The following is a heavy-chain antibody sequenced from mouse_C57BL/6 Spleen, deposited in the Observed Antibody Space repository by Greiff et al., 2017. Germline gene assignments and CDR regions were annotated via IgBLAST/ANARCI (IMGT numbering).Heavy chain of an antibody. CDR3: ARSGSNYRFDY. Sequence: QVQLKQPGAELVMPGASVKLSCKASGYTFTSYWMHWVKQRPGQGLEWIGEIDPSDSYTNYNQKFKGKSTLTVDKSSSTAYMQLSSLTSEDSAVYYCARSGSNYRFDYWGQGTTLTVSS. D-gene: IGHD2-5*01. CDR1: GYTFTSYW. J-gene: IGHJ2*01. V-gene: IGHV1-69*01. CDR2: IDPSDSYT.